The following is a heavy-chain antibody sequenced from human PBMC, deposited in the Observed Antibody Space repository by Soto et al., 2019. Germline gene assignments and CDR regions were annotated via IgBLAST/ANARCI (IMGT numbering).Heavy chain of an antibody. V-gene: IGHV4-31*03. CDR1: GGSISSGGYY. CDR3: AAGYSSSSKVFWFDP. D-gene: IGHD6-6*01. CDR2: IYYSGST. J-gene: IGHJ5*02. Sequence: QVQLQESGPGLVKPSQTLSLTCTVSGGSISSGGYYWSWIRQHPGKGLEWIGYIYYSGSTYYNPSLKSRVTMSVDTSKNQFSLKLSSVTAADTAVYYCAAGYSSSSKVFWFDPWGQGTLVTVSS.